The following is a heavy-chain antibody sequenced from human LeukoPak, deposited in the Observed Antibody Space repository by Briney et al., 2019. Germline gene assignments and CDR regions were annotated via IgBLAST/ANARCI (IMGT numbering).Heavy chain of an antibody. D-gene: IGHD2-2*01. CDR3: ARDEGWVAVVPSAIHPTKDYYMDV. J-gene: IGHJ6*03. CDR2: MNQDGSAK. Sequence: SGGSLRLSCAASGFTFSGYWLSWVRQAPGKGLEWVANMNQDGSAKYYVDSVKGRFTISRDNAKKSLYLQMNSLRAEDTAVYYCARDEGWVAVVPSAIHPTKDYYMDVWSKGTTVTVSS. V-gene: IGHV3-7*01. CDR1: GFTFSGYW.